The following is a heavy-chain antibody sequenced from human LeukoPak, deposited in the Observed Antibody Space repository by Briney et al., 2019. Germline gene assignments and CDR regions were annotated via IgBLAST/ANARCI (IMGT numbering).Heavy chain of an antibody. CDR3: ARDKGTEGTYYYYYMDV. J-gene: IGHJ6*03. CDR1: GYTFSSYG. CDR2: ISAHSGNT. V-gene: IGHV1-18*01. D-gene: IGHD1/OR15-1a*01. Sequence: ASVKVSCKASGYTFSSYGISWVRQAPGQGLEWMGWISAHSGNTNYEEKLQGRVTMTTDTSTSTTYMELRSLRSNDTAVYYCARDKGTEGTYYYYYMDVWGKGTTVTVSS.